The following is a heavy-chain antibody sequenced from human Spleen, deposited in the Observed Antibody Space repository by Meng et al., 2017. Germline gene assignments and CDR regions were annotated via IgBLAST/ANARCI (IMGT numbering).Heavy chain of an antibody. CDR1: GYSFTSYW. J-gene: IGHJ4*02. Sequence: KVSCKGSGYSFTSYWIGWVRQMPGKGLEWMGIIYPGDSDTRYSPSFQGQVTISADKSISTAYLQWSSLKASDTAKYYCARHDLRVSHIDYWGQGTLVTVSS. CDR3: ARHDLRVSHIDY. V-gene: IGHV5-51*01. D-gene: IGHD6-13*01. CDR2: IYPGDSDT.